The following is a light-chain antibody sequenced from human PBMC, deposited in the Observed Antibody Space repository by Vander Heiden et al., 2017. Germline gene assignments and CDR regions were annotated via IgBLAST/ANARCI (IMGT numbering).Light chain of an antibody. Sequence: EIQMTQSPSSVSASVGDRVTITCRASQGISNWLAWYQQKPGKAPKLLIYAASNWQSGVTSRFSGSGSGTDFTLTISSLQPADFATYYCQQSNSYPITFGQGTRLEIK. CDR2: AAS. CDR1: QGISNW. CDR3: QQSNSYPIT. V-gene: IGKV1D-12*01. J-gene: IGKJ5*01.